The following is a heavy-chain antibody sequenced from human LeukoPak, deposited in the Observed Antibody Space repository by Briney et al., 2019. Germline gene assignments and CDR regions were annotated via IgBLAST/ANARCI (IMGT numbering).Heavy chain of an antibody. CDR3: TGGRSDRGFYGFDV. J-gene: IGHJ6*02. Sequence: GGSLRLSCAASGFSFSDHYMDWVRQAPGQGLEWVGRIRNKARSYTTEYAASVTGRFTISRDDSKNSLYLQMNSLTIEDTAVYYCTGGRSDRGFYGFDVWGQGTTVIVSS. CDR2: IRNKARSYTT. D-gene: IGHD5-12*01. CDR1: GFSFSDHY. V-gene: IGHV3-72*01.